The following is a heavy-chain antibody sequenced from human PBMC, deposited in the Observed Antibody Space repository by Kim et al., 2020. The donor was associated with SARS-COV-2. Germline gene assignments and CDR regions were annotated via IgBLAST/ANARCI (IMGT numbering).Heavy chain of an antibody. CDR2: INSDGSTT. CDR1: GFTFKSYW. D-gene: IGHD4-4*01. Sequence: GGSLRLSCVGSGFTFKSYWMHWVRQAPGKGLVWVSRINSDGSTTDYTDSVKGRFTISRDNAKNTLYLQMDSLTAEDTAVYYCATGFIVRGGNSDWGQGTLVTVSS. CDR3: ATGFIVRGGNSD. V-gene: IGHV3-74*01. J-gene: IGHJ4*02.